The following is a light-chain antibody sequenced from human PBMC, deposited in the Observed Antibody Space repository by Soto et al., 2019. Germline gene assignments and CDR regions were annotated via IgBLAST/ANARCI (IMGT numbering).Light chain of an antibody. CDR2: GAS. J-gene: IGKJ3*01. V-gene: IGKV3-20*01. Sequence: EIVLTQSPGTLSLSPGERAILSCRASQSVSSSYLAWYKQKPGQAPRLLIYGASSRATGIPDRFSGSGSGTDFALTISRLEPEDFAVYYCQQYGSSPFTFGPGTKVDIK. CDR1: QSVSSSY. CDR3: QQYGSSPFT.